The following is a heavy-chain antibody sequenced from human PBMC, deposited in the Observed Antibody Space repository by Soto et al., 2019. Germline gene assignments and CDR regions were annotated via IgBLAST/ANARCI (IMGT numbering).Heavy chain of an antibody. J-gene: IGHJ6*02. CDR1: GYTFTSYG. CDR3: ARDRLWFGDRGYYYYGMDV. Sequence: ASVKVSCKASGYTFTSYGISWVRQAPGQGLEWMGWISAYNGNTNYAQKLQGRVTMTTDTSTSTAYMELRSLRSDDTAVYYCARDRLWFGDRGYYYYGMDVWGQGTTVTVSS. CDR2: ISAYNGNT. V-gene: IGHV1-18*01. D-gene: IGHD3-10*01.